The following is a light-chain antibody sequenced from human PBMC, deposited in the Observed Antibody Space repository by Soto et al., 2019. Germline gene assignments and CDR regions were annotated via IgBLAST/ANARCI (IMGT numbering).Light chain of an antibody. Sequence: DIQMSQSPSSLSASIGDRITITCRASQSISTYLNGYQQKPGKAPRLLIYGASTLQNGVPSRFSGSGSATDYTLTINRLQPEDFATYYCQQSFITPPLTFGGGTTVEMK. CDR2: GAS. CDR1: QSISTY. J-gene: IGKJ4*01. V-gene: IGKV1-39*01. CDR3: QQSFITPPLT.